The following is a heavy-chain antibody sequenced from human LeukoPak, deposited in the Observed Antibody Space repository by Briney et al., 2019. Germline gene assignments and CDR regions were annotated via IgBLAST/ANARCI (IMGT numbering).Heavy chain of an antibody. Sequence: PGRSLRLSCAASGFTFDDYAMHWVRQAPGKGLEWVSGISWNSGSIGYADSVKGRFTISRDNAKNSLYLQMNSLRAEDMALYYCAKEGRISSGWYYFDYWGQGTLVTVSS. CDR1: GFTFDDYA. CDR3: AKEGRISSGWYYFDY. CDR2: ISWNSGSI. V-gene: IGHV3-9*03. D-gene: IGHD6-19*01. J-gene: IGHJ4*02.